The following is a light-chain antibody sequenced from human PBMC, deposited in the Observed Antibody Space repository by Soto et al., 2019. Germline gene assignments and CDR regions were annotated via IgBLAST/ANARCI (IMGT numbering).Light chain of an antibody. CDR1: QGISSY. J-gene: IGKJ2*01. V-gene: IGKV1-8*01. Sequence: AIRMTQSPSSFSASTGDRVTITCRASQGISSYLAWYQQKPGKAPKLLIYAASTLQSGVPSRFSGSGSWTDFTLTSSCLQSEDFATYYCQQYYSYHRTFGQWTKLEIK. CDR3: QQYYSYHRT. CDR2: AAS.